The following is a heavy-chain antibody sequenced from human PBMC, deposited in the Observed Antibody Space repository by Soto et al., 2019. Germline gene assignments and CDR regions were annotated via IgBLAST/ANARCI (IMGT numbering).Heavy chain of an antibody. CDR2: IYYSGST. D-gene: IGHD5-12*01. CDR1: GGSISSYY. Sequence: LSLTCTVSGGSISSYYWSWIRQPPGKGLEWIGYIYYSGSTNYNPSLKSRVTISVDTSKNQFSLKLSSVTAADTAVYYCARDRGYGGNPGAFDYWGQGTLVTVSS. V-gene: IGHV4-59*01. J-gene: IGHJ4*02. CDR3: ARDRGYGGNPGAFDY.